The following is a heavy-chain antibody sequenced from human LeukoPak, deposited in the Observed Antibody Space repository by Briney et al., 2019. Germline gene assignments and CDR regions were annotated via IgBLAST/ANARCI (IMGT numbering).Heavy chain of an antibody. Sequence: GGSLRLSCAASGFTFSSYGMHWVRQAPGKGLEWVAVISYDGSNKYYADSVKGRFTISRDNSKNTLYLQMNSLRAEDTAVYYCARGGVITFGGVIEEFDYWGQGTLVTVSS. CDR3: ARGGVITFGGVIEEFDY. J-gene: IGHJ4*02. CDR2: ISYDGSNK. D-gene: IGHD3-16*02. CDR1: GFTFSSYG. V-gene: IGHV3-30*12.